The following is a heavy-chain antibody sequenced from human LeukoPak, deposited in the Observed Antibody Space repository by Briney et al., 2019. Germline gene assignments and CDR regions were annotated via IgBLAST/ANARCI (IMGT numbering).Heavy chain of an antibody. Sequence: SETLSLTCAVYGGSFTGYYWSWIRQPPGKGLEWIGEINDSGSTNYNPSLKSRVTISVDTSKNHFSLKLSSVTAADTAVYYCARDYYDSSSYAFDIWGQGTMVTVSS. CDR2: INDSGST. CDR1: GGSFTGYY. J-gene: IGHJ3*02. V-gene: IGHV4-34*01. D-gene: IGHD6-6*01. CDR3: ARDYYDSSSYAFDI.